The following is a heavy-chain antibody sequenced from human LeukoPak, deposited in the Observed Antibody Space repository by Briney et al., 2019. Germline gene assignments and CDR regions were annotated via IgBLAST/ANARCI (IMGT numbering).Heavy chain of an antibody. CDR3: ARLSGWSDGPEFDP. D-gene: IGHD6-25*01. Sequence: SETLSLTCTVSGGSISSYYWSWIRQPPGKGLEWIGYIYYSGSTNYNPSLKSRVTISLDTSKSQFSLRLSSVTAADTAVYYCARLSGWSDGPEFDPWGQGTLVTVSS. V-gene: IGHV4-59*08. CDR1: GGSISSYY. CDR2: IYYSGST. J-gene: IGHJ5*02.